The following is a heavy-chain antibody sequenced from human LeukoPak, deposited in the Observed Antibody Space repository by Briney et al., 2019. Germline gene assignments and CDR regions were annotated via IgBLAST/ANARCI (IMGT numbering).Heavy chain of an antibody. CDR3: ARHVPTNYGETGDFDY. V-gene: IGHV4-39*01. CDR2: IYYSGST. D-gene: IGHD4-17*01. J-gene: IGHJ4*02. CDR1: GGSISSSSYY. Sequence: PSETLSLTCTVSGGSISSSSYYWGWIRQPPGKGLEWIESIYYSGSTYYNPSLKSRVTISVDTSKNQFSLKLSSVTAADTAVYYCARHVPTNYGETGDFDYRGQGTLVTVSS.